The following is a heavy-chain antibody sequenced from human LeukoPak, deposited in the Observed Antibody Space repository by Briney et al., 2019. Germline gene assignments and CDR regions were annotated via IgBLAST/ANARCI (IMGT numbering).Heavy chain of an antibody. CDR3: AKDARRYSGWYFFDH. CDR1: GFTFSNLA. D-gene: IGHD6-19*01. CDR2: ISDSGSTT. J-gene: IGHJ4*02. V-gene: IGHV3-23*01. Sequence: GGSLRLSCVASGFTFSNLAMGWVRQAPGEGLEWVSVISDSGSTTYYADSVKGRFTISRDNSRNTLYLQMNSLRVDDTAVYYCAKDARRYSGWYFFDHWGQGTLVTVSS.